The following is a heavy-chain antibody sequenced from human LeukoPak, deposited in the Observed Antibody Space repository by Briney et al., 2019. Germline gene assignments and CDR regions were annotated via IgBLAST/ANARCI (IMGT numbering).Heavy chain of an antibody. CDR3: ATTAHPLSSGWYLGLFDY. Sequence: ASVTVSCTASGGTFSSYAISWVRQAPGQGLEWMGGIIPIFGTANYAQKFQGRVTITADESTSTAYMELSSLRSEDTAVYYCATTAHPLSSGWYLGLFDYWGQGTLVTVSS. J-gene: IGHJ4*02. CDR2: IIPIFGTA. CDR1: GGTFSSYA. D-gene: IGHD6-19*01. V-gene: IGHV1-69*13.